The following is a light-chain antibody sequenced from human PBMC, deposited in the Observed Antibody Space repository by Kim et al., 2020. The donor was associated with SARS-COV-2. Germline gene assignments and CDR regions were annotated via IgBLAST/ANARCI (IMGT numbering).Light chain of an antibody. V-gene: IGKV3-15*01. CDR1: QSISSN. CDR3: QQYNNWPPIT. CDR2: GAY. J-gene: IGKJ4*01. Sequence: EIVVTQSQATLSVSPGERATLSCRASQSISSNLAWYQQKPGQAPRLLIYGAYTRATGIPARFSGSGSGTEFTLTISSLQSEDFAVYYCQQYNNWPPITFGGGTKVDIK.